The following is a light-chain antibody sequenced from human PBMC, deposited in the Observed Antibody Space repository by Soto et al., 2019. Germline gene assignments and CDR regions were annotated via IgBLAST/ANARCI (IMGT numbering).Light chain of an antibody. CDR1: QSVGSTY. V-gene: IGKV3D-20*02. CDR2: GAS. J-gene: IGKJ4*01. CDR3: QERSRWPRAT. Sequence: EIVLTQSPGTLSLSPAERATLSCRASQSVGSTYLAWYQQKPGQAPRLLIYGASSRATGIPDRFSGSGSGTDFTLTISRLEPEDFAVYYCQERSRWPRATFGGGTKVEMK.